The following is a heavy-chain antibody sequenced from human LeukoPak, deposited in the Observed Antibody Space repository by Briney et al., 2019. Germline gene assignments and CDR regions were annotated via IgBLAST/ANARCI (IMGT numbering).Heavy chain of an antibody. CDR3: ARDQEGFDY. J-gene: IGHJ4*02. CDR2: IYPRDGST. Sequence: ASVKVSSKASGYTFTSNYIHWVRQAPGQGLEWMGMIYPRDGSTSYAQKFQGRVTVTRDTSTSTVHMELSGLRSEDRAVYYCARDQEGFDYWGQGTLVTVSS. V-gene: IGHV1-46*01. CDR1: GYTFTSNY.